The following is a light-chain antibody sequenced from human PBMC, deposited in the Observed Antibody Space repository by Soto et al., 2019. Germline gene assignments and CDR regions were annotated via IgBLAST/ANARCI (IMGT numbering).Light chain of an antibody. CDR2: EGS. CDR3: CSYAGSSTLV. Sequence: QSVLTQPASVSGSPGQSITISCTGTSSDVGSYKFVSWYQQHPGKAPKLMIYEGSKRPSGVSNRFSGSKSGNTASLTISGLQAEDEADYYCCSYAGSSTLVFGAGTQLTVL. CDR1: SSDVGSYKF. J-gene: IGLJ2*01. V-gene: IGLV2-23*01.